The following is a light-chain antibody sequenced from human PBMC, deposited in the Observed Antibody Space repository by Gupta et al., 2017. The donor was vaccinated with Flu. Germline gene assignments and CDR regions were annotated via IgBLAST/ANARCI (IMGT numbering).Light chain of an antibody. V-gene: IGLV3-21*02. CDR3: QVWGSSGDHAV. Sequence: SYVLTQPPSVSVAPGQTASITCGGNNIGSKSVHWYQQKPGQAPVLVVYDDSARPSGIPERFSGSNSGTTATLTISRVEAGDEADYHCQVWGSSGDHAVFGGGTKLTVL. CDR2: DDS. J-gene: IGLJ2*01. CDR1: NIGSKS.